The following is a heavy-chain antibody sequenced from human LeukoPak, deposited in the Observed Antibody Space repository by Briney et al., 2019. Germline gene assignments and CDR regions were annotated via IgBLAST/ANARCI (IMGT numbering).Heavy chain of an antibody. CDR1: GGSISNYY. CDR3: ARVHSGYDFGNRKYYYFDY. CDR2: IYYRGST. D-gene: IGHD5-12*01. Sequence: SETLSLTCTVSGGSISNYYWSGIRQPPGKGLEWIGYIYYRGSTNSNPALQSRVTISVDTSKDQFSLKLSSVTAADTAVYYCARVHSGYDFGNRKYYYFDYWGQGTLVTVSS. V-gene: IGHV4-59*08. J-gene: IGHJ4*02.